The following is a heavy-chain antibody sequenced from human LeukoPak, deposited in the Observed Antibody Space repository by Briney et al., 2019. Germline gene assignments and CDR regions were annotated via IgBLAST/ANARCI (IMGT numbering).Heavy chain of an antibody. D-gene: IGHD6-19*01. CDR1: GFTFSSYW. CDR2: INQDGSEK. J-gene: IGHJ4*02. CDR3: AGVGGGDGSGWSTTDY. Sequence: PGGSLRLSCVGSGFTFSSYWMSWVRQAPGKGLEWVANINQDGSEKYDVDSAKGRFTISRDNAKNSLYLQMNSLRVEDTAMYYCAGVGGGDGSGWSTTDYWGQGTLVTISS. V-gene: IGHV3-7*04.